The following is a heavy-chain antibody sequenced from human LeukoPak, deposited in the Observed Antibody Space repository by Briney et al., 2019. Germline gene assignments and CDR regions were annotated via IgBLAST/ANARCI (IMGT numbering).Heavy chain of an antibody. CDR3: ATYDTSGYYES. J-gene: IGHJ4*02. CDR1: GFSFSSYW. CDR2: IYSGGST. Sequence: GGSLRLSCEGSGFSFSSYWMTWVRQAPGKGLEWVSLIYSGGSTYYADSVKGRFTISRDNSKNTLYLQMNSLRAEDTALYHCATYDTSGYYESWGQGTLVTVSS. V-gene: IGHV3-66*01. D-gene: IGHD3-22*01.